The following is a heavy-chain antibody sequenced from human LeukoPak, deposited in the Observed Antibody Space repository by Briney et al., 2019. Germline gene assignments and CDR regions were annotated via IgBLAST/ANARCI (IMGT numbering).Heavy chain of an antibody. V-gene: IGHV1-18*01. CDR2: ISAYNGNT. CDR3: AGTKHWNDLENWFDP. D-gene: IGHD1-1*01. Sequence: ASVKVSCKASGYTFTSYGISWVRQAPGQGLEWMGWISAYNGNTNYAQKLQGRVTMTTDTSTSTAYMELRSLRSDDTAVYYRAGTKHWNDLENWFDPWGQGTLVTVSS. CDR1: GYTFTSYG. J-gene: IGHJ5*02.